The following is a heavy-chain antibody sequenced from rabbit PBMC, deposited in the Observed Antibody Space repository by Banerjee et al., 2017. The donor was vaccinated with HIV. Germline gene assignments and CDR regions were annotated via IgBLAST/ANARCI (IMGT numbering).Heavy chain of an antibody. V-gene: IGHV1S40*01. J-gene: IGHJ4*01. CDR2: IYAGGDST. CDR1: GFSFSSYYY. CDR3: ATNTGYRGNGYASFNL. D-gene: IGHD6-1*01. Sequence: QSLEESGGGLVQPEGSLTLTCTASGFSFSSYYYMCWVRQAPGKGLEWIACIYAGGDSTNYATWAKGRFTISKTSSTTVTLQMTSLTAADTATYFCATNTGYRGNGYASFNLWGPGTLVTVS.